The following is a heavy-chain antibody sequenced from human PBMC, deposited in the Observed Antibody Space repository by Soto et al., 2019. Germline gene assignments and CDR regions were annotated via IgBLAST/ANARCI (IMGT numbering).Heavy chain of an antibody. Sequence: EVQLLKSGGGLVQPGGSLRLSCAASGFTFSSYAMAWVRQAPGTGLEWVSGIDGSGGDTSFADSVKGRFSISRDNSKKMLYLHMNSLRAEDTARYYCAKEMVAAAYVETSPFDFWGQGTLVTVSS. J-gene: IGHJ4*02. V-gene: IGHV3-23*01. CDR3: AKEMVAAAYVETSPFDF. CDR1: GFTFSSYA. D-gene: IGHD2-15*01. CDR2: IDGSGGDT.